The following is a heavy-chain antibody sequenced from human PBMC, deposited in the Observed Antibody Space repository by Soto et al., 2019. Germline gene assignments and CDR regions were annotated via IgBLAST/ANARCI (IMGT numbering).Heavy chain of an antibody. Sequence: QVQLVQSGAEVKKPGSSVKVSCKASGGTFSSYTISWVRQAPGQGLEWMGRIIPILGIANYAQKFQGRVXIXXDKATSTAYRELSSLRSEDTAVYYCARFYSDAFDIWGQGTMVTVSS. J-gene: IGHJ3*02. V-gene: IGHV1-69*02. CDR1: GGTFSSYT. CDR2: IIPILGIA. CDR3: ARFYSDAFDI. D-gene: IGHD1-26*01.